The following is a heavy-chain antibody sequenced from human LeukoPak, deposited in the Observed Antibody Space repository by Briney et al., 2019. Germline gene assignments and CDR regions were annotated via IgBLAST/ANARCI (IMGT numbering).Heavy chain of an antibody. D-gene: IGHD2-2*01. CDR3: VRPDIVTVPLGC. CDR2: ISYDGSNK. Sequence: PGRSLRLSCAASGFTFSSYAMHWVRQAPGKGLEWVAVISYDGSNKYYADSVKGRFTISKDNSKNTLYLQMNSLRAEDTAIYYCVRPDIVTVPLGCWGQGTLVTVSS. V-gene: IGHV3-30-3*01. J-gene: IGHJ4*02. CDR1: GFTFSSYA.